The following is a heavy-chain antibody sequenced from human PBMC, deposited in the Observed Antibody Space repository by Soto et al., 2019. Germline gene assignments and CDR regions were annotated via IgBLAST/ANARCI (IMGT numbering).Heavy chain of an antibody. CDR3: ARGHYFGSGSTD. CDR1: GGSSGGGGCS. J-gene: IGHJ4*01. V-gene: IGHV4-30-2*06. Sequence: PMCLTCAVAGGSSGGGGCSWNMIRQSPGKGLEWIGYIYPSGTSYFNPSLKSRVSISLDKSRNQFSLRLSSMTAADTAVYYCARGHYFGSGSTDWGHGTLVTVSS. CDR2: IYPSGTS. D-gene: IGHD3-10*01.